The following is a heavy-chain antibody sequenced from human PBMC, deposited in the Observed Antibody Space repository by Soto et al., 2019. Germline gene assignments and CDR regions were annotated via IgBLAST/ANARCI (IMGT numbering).Heavy chain of an antibody. J-gene: IGHJ4*02. V-gene: IGHV4-38-2*01. CDR3: ARVMGYFGY. CDR2: IYHSGST. Sequence: SETLSLTCAVSGYSISSGYYWGWIRQPPGKGLEWIGSIYHSGSTYYNPSLKSRVTISVDTSKNQFSLKVRFVTAADTAVYYCARVMGYFGYWGQGTLVTVSS. CDR1: GYSISSGYY. D-gene: IGHD3-16*01.